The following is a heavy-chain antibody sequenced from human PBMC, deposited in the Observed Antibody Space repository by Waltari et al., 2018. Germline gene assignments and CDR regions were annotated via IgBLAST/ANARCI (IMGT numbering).Heavy chain of an antibody. J-gene: IGHJ6*02. CDR1: GYTFTSYD. CDR3: ARAGGSGEKDYYYYYGMDV. CDR2: MNPNSGNT. V-gene: IGHV1-8*03. Sequence: QVQLVQSGAEVKKPGASVKVSCKASGYTFTSYDINWVRQATGQGLEWMGWMNPNSGNTGYAQKFQGRVTITRNTSISTAYMELSSLRSEDTAVYYCARAGGSGEKDYYYYYGMDVWGQGTTVTVSS. D-gene: IGHD3-16*01.